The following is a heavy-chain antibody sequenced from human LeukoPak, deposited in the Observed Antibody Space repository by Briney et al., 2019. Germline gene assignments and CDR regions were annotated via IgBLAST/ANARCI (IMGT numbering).Heavy chain of an antibody. D-gene: IGHD6-6*01. V-gene: IGHV1-18*01. CDR1: GYTFTSYD. CDR3: ATTIGARLMYFDY. J-gene: IGHJ4*02. Sequence: ASVKVSCKASGYTFTSYDINWVRQAPGQGLEWMGWISAYNGNTNYAQNLQGRVTMTTDTSTSTAYMELRSLRSDDTAVYYCATTIGARLMYFDYWGQGTLVTVSS. CDR2: ISAYNGNT.